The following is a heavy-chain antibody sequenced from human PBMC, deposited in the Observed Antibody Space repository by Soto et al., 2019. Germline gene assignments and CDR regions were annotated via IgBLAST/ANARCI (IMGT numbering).Heavy chain of an antibody. CDR2: IGGSGSSA. J-gene: IGHJ5*02. CDR3: AKDAVAYNGEWDWFDL. D-gene: IGHD3-10*01. V-gene: IGHV3-23*01. CDR1: GFTFKNFA. Sequence: EVQLLESGGGLVQPGGSLRPSCVASGFTFKNFAMTWVRQAPGKGMAWVSAIGGSGSSANYADSVKGRFTVSRDDSKSNLYLQMSGLRVDDTALYYCAKDAVAYNGEWDWFDLWGQGTLVTVSS.